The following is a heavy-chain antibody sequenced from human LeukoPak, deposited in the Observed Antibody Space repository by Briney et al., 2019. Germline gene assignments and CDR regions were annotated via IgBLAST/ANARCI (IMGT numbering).Heavy chain of an antibody. D-gene: IGHD2-2*01. V-gene: IGHV1-2*02. CDR1: GYTFTGDY. CDR2: ITPNSGGT. CDR3: ARGGCSTTSCYHFDS. Sequence: VASVKVSCKASGYTFTGDYMHWVRHAPGQGLVWMGWITPNSGGTRYAQKFQDRVTMTRDMSTTTVYLGLNSLRSEDTAVYYCARGGCSTTSCYHFDSWGQRTLVTVSS. J-gene: IGHJ4*02.